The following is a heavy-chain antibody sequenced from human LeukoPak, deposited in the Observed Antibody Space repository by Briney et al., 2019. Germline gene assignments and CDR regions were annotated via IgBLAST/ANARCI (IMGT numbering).Heavy chain of an antibody. J-gene: IGHJ4*02. D-gene: IGHD6-19*01. Sequence: GGSLRLSCAASGFTFSSYGMHWVRQVPGKGLEWVAVISYDGSNKYYADSVKGRFTISRDNSKNTLYLQMNSLRAEDTAVYYCAKAGMAVAGPLSYFDYWGQGTLVTVSS. V-gene: IGHV3-30*18. CDR1: GFTFSSYG. CDR2: ISYDGSNK. CDR3: AKAGMAVAGPLSYFDY.